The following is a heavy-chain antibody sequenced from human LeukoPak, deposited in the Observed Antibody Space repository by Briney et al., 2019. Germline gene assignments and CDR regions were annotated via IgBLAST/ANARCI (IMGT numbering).Heavy chain of an antibody. V-gene: IGHV4-59*01. CDR1: GGSTSSYY. CDR2: VYYRGST. J-gene: IGHJ3*02. Sequence: SETLSLTCTVSGGSTSSYYWSWIRQPPGKRLEWIGYVYYRGSTNYNPSLKSRVTISLDTSKNQFSLKLNSVTAADTAVYYCARSLDSYMPRDAFIIWGGATMVTVSS. CDR3: ARSLDSYMPRDAFII. D-gene: IGHD2-2*01.